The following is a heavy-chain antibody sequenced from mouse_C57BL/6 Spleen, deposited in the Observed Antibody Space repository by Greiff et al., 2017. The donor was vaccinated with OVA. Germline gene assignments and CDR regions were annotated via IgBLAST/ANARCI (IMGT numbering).Heavy chain of an antibody. D-gene: IGHD2-2*01. Sequence: VQLQQSGPELVKPGASVKIPCKASGYTFTDYNMDWVKQSHGKSLEWIGDINPNNGCTIYNQKFKGKATLTVDKSSSTAYMELRSLTSEDTAVYYCARRGNGYDGYYAMDYWGQGTSVTVSS. CDR3: ARRGNGYDGYYAMDY. CDR2: INPNNGCT. J-gene: IGHJ4*01. V-gene: IGHV1-18*01. CDR1: GYTFTDYN.